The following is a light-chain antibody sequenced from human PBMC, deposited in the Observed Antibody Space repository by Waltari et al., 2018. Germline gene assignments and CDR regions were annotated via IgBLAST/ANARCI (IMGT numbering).Light chain of an antibody. CDR2: DVT. CDR3: GSYAGKSTYWV. J-gene: IGLJ3*02. Sequence: QSALTQPRSVSGSPGQSVTISCTGPSSDVGGYNYVSGYQQHPGKAPQLIIYDVTKWPSGVPDRFSGSKSGNTASLTISGLQAEDEAYYYCGSYAGKSTYWVFGGGTKLTVL. V-gene: IGLV2-11*01. CDR1: SSDVGGYNY.